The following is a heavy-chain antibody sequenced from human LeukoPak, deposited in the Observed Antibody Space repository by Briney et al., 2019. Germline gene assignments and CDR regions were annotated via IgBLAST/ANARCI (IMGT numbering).Heavy chain of an antibody. J-gene: IGHJ4*02. Sequence: SETLSLIQSASGASVTTIYGRSARQSPGKGLEWIGYFYYSGSTKYNPSLKSRVTMSGDTSKNQLSLKLRSVTAADTAKYYCVIYRVASTAILDYWGQGDPVTVSS. CDR1: GASVTTIY. V-gene: IGHV4-59*08. D-gene: IGHD2-21*02. CDR2: FYYSGST. CDR3: VIYRVASTAILDY.